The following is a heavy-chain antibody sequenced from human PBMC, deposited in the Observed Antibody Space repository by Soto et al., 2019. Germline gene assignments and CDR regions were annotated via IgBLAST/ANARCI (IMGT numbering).Heavy chain of an antibody. J-gene: IGHJ6*02. D-gene: IGHD3-3*01. CDR3: ARLGEADYDFWSGYSSYYYGMDV. CDR2: IDPSDSYT. V-gene: IGHV5-10-1*01. Sequence: GESLKISCKGSGYSFTSYWISWVRQMPGKGLEWMGRIDPSDSYTNYSPSFQGHVTISADKSISTAYLQWSSLKASDTAMYYCARLGEADYDFWSGYSSYYYGMDVWGQGTTVTVSS. CDR1: GYSFTSYW.